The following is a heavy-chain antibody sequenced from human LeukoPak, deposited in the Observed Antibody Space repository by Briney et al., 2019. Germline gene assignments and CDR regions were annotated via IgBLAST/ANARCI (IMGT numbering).Heavy chain of an antibody. V-gene: IGHV3-30*03. CDR2: ISYDGSNK. D-gene: IGHD6-13*01. CDR3: ARDHSSSWSAFDY. Sequence: QPGRSLRLSCAASGFTFSSYGMHWVRQAPGKGLEWVAVISYDGSNKYYADSVKGRFTISRDNSKNTLYLQMNSLRAEDTAVYYCARDHSSSWSAFDYWGQGTLVTVSS. CDR1: GFTFSSYG. J-gene: IGHJ4*02.